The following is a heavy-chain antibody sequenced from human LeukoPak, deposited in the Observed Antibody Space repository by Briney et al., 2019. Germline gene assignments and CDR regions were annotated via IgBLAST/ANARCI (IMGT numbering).Heavy chain of an antibody. V-gene: IGHV4-31*03. CDR3: SSRSPPGETGYFDY. CDR2: IFYSGST. J-gene: IGHJ4*02. CDR1: GGSISRGGHH. D-gene: IGHD2-21*01. Sequence: TSQTLSLTCTVSGGSISRGGHHWAWIRQLPGKGLEWIGYIFYSGSTYYNPSLKSRVSISVDTSKNQFSLKLNSVTAADTAVYYCSSRSPPGETGYFDYWGQGTLVTVSS.